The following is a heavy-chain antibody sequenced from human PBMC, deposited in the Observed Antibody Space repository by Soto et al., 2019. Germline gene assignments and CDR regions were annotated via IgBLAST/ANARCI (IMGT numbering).Heavy chain of an antibody. V-gene: IGHV3-48*02. CDR2: ISSTSSTI. D-gene: IGHD6-25*01. Sequence: EVQLVESGGGLVQLGGSLRLSCAASGFTFSSCSMNWVRQAPGKGLEWLSHISSTSSTIYYADSVKGRFTISRDNAKNSLYLQMNSLRDEDTAVYYCASWPDAADYWGQGTLVTVSS. CDR1: GFTFSSCS. CDR3: ASWPDAADY. J-gene: IGHJ4*02.